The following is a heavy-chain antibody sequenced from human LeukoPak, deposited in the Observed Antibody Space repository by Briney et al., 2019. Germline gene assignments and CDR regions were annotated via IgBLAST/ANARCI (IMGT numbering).Heavy chain of an antibody. CDR2: IYYSGST. Sequence: SETLSLTCTVSGGSISSSSYYWGWIRQPPGKGLEWIGSIYYSGSTNYNPSLKSRVTISVDTSKNQFSLKLSSVTAADTAVYYCARVKEDYVWGSYRYGKGFYYYYYMDVWGKGTTVTISS. V-gene: IGHV4-39*07. D-gene: IGHD3-16*02. CDR1: GGSISSSSYY. J-gene: IGHJ6*03. CDR3: ARVKEDYVWGSYRYGKGFYYYYYMDV.